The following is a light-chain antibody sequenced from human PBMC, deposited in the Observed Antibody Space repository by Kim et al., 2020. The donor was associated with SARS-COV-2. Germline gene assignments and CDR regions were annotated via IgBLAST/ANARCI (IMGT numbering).Light chain of an antibody. CDR2: DAS. CDR3: QQRSDWPPLT. J-gene: IGKJ4*01. Sequence: SAGERAPLSCRASQSISSYLAWYQQKPGQAPRLLIYDASIRATGIPARFSGSGSGTDFTLTISSLEPEDFAVYYCQQRSDWPPLTFGGGTKVEIK. CDR1: QSISSY. V-gene: IGKV3-11*01.